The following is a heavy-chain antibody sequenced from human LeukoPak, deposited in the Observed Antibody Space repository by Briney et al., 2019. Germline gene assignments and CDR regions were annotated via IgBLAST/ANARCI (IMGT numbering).Heavy chain of an antibody. V-gene: IGHV1-18*01. D-gene: IGHD2-15*01. Sequence: ASVKVSCKASGYTFTSYGISWVRQAPGQGLEWIGWISAYNGNTNYAQKLQGRVTMTTDTSTSTAYMELRSLRSDDTAVYYCARDIVVVVAARNYYYGMDVWGQGTTVTVSS. CDR1: GYTFTSYG. J-gene: IGHJ6*02. CDR3: ARDIVVVVAARNYYYGMDV. CDR2: ISAYNGNT.